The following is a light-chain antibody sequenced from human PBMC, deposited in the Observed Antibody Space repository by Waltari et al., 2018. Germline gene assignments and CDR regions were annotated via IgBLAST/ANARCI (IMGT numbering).Light chain of an antibody. CDR1: QRVSSY. V-gene: IGKV3-11*01. Sequence: EIVLTQSPATLSLSQGEGATLSCRASQRVSSYLAWYQQKPGQAPSLLIYDASNSATGIPARFIGSGSWTDFTLTISSLVPEDFAVYYCQQRSSWPITFGQGTRLEIK. CDR3: QQRSSWPIT. CDR2: DAS. J-gene: IGKJ5*01.